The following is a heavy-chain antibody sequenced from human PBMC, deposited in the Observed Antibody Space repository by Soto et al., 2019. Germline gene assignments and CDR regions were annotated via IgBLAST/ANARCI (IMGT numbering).Heavy chain of an antibody. D-gene: IGHD2-15*01. CDR2: INSYGSVS. Sequence: EVQLVESGGGLVQPGGSLRLSCVASGFTLSNYWMYWVRQAPGEGLVWVSRINSYGSVSSYADSVKGRLTISRDNVKNTLYLQMDSLRAEDTAVYYCARGDCVGGTCYSLAGSFYYYMDVWGKGTTVTVFS. CDR3: ARGDCVGGTCYSLAGSFYYYMDV. V-gene: IGHV3-74*01. J-gene: IGHJ6*03. CDR1: GFTLSNYW.